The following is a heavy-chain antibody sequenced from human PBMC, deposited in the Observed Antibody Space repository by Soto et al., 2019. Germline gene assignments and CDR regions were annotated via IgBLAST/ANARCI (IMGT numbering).Heavy chain of an antibody. Sequence: QVQLVESGGGVVQPGRSLRLSCAASGFTFSGFGMRWVRHTPGKGLEWLAVISYDGSHKLHADSVQGRFTISRDNSKNTLSLQMNSLRTEDTAVYYCAKDLGLDASASYLYHWGQGTLVSVSS. CDR1: GFTFSGFG. CDR2: ISYDGSHK. V-gene: IGHV3-30*18. J-gene: IGHJ5*02. CDR3: AKDLGLDASASYLYH. D-gene: IGHD3-10*01.